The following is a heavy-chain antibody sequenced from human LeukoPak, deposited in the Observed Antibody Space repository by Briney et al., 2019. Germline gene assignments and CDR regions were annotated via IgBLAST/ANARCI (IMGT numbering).Heavy chain of an antibody. CDR3: ARVPSSGSYPDYYYYYMDV. V-gene: IGHV4-59*01. CDR1: GGSISSYY. Sequence: SETLSLTCTVSGGSISSYYWSWIRQPPGKGLEWIGYINYSGSTNYNPSLKSRVTISVDTSKNQFSLKLSSVTAADTAVYYCARVPSSGSYPDYYYYYMDVWGKGTTVTVSS. D-gene: IGHD1-26*01. J-gene: IGHJ6*03. CDR2: INYSGST.